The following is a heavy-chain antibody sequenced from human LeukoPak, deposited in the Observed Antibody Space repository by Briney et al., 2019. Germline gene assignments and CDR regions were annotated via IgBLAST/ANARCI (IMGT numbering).Heavy chain of an antibody. D-gene: IGHD7-27*01. V-gene: IGHV1-46*01. Sequence: ASVKVSCKASGYTFTSYYMHWVRQAPGQGLEWMGILNPSGGSTSYAQKFQGRVTMTRDTSTSTVYMELNSLRAEDTAVYYCAKSNWGKHWYFDLWGRGTLVTVSS. CDR2: LNPSGGST. CDR1: GYTFTSYY. CDR3: AKSNWGKHWYFDL. J-gene: IGHJ2*01.